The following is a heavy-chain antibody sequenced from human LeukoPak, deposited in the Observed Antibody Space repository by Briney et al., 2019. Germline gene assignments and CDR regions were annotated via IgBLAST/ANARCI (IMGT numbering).Heavy chain of an antibody. Sequence: PGGSLRLSCAASGFTFSSYSMNWVRQAPGKGLEWVSSISSSSSYIYYADSVKGRFTISRDNAKNSLYLQMNSLRAEDTAVYYCARVDYGDYVSVGYFDYWGQGTLVTVSS. CDR1: GFTFSSYS. J-gene: IGHJ4*02. V-gene: IGHV3-21*01. CDR2: ISSSSSYI. CDR3: ARVDYGDYVSVGYFDY. D-gene: IGHD4-17*01.